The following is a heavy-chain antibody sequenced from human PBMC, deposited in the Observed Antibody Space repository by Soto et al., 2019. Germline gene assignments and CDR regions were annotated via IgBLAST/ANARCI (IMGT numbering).Heavy chain of an antibody. CDR3: ARDYGDYYFDY. CDR1: GGSIISYY. V-gene: IGHV4-59*01. D-gene: IGHD4-17*01. CDR2: IYYSGST. Sequence: SETLSLTCTVSGGSIISYYWSGILQPPGKGLEWIGYIYYSGSTNYNPSLKSRVTISVDTSKNQFSLKLSSVTAADTAVYYCARDYGDYYFDYWGQGTLVTVSS. J-gene: IGHJ4*02.